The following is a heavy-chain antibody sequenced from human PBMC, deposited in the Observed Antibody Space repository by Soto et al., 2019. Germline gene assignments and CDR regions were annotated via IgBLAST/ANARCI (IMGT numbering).Heavy chain of an antibody. CDR1: GCTFTHYY. J-gene: IGHJ6*01. Sequence: SGRAYCEASGCTFTHYYIHWVRQAPGQGLEWMGIINPNGGITTYAQKFRAGFSMTRDTSTSTVYLELSSLRSEDSAVYYCATSLNSAMVFAFRGKGTSVPGSS. V-gene: IGHV1-46*01. CDR2: INPNGGIT. CDR3: ATSLNSAMVFAF. D-gene: IGHD5-18*01.